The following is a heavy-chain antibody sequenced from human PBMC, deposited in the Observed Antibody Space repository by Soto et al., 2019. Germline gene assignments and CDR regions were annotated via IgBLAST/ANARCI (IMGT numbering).Heavy chain of an antibody. CDR3: ARESRGSVSHLARCIDS. Sequence: SVKVSCKASGYTFTGYYMHWVRQAPGQGLEWMGWINPNSGGTNYAQKFQGWVTMTRDTSISTAYMELSRLRSDDTAVYYCARESRGSVSHLARCIDSWGKGTLVTGSS. D-gene: IGHD3-10*01. V-gene: IGHV1-2*04. CDR2: INPNSGGT. J-gene: IGHJ4*02. CDR1: GYTFTGYY.